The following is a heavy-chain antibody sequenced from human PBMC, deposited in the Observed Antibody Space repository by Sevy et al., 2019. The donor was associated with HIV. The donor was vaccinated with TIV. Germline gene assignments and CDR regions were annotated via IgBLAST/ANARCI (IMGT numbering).Heavy chain of an antibody. CDR2: ISAYNGNT. V-gene: IGHV1-18*01. D-gene: IGHD3-3*01. J-gene: IGHJ6*02. CDR1: GYTFTSYG. Sequence: ASVKVSCKASGYTFTSYGISWVRQAPGQGLEWMGWISAYNGNTNYKQKLQGRVTMTTDTSTSTAYMELRSLRSDDTAVYYCARDYDFWSGYYYYYYYGMDVWGQGTTVTVSS. CDR3: ARDYDFWSGYYYYYYYGMDV.